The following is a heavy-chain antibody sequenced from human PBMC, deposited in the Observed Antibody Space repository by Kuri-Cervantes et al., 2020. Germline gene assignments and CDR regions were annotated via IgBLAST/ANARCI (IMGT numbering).Heavy chain of an antibody. CDR3: AREYSSSWYGYYYMDV. CDR2: INNEGSIT. J-gene: IGHJ6*03. V-gene: IGHV3-74*01. D-gene: IGHD6-13*01. Sequence: GESLKISCTVSGGSIYGYHWGWVRQPPGKGLEWVSRINNEGSITTYADSVKGRFTISRDNAKNTLYLQMNSLRAEDTAVYYCAREYSSSWYGYYYMDVWGKGTTVTVSS. CDR1: GGSIYGYH.